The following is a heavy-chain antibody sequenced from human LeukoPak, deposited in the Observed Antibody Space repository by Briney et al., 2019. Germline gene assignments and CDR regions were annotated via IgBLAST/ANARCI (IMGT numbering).Heavy chain of an antibody. CDR2: TYWNDDQ. CDR3: AYRPEHTTWSFEN. V-gene: IGHV2-5*01. Sequence: SGPTLVKPTQTLTLTCTFSGFSLSTSEVGVGWIRQTPGMALEWLALTYWNDDQRYSPSLRSRLTITKDTSKNQVVLTMASMDPVDTATYYCAYRPEHTTWSFENWGRGTLVTVSS. D-gene: IGHD1-14*01. J-gene: IGHJ4*02. CDR1: GFSLSTSEVG.